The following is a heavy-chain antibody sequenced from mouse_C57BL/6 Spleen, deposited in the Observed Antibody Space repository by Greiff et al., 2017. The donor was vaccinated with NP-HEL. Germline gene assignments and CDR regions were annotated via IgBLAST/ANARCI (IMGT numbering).Heavy chain of an antibody. V-gene: IGHV5-6*01. CDR1: GFTFSSYG. CDR3: ARRGYDCFDY. J-gene: IGHJ2*01. D-gene: IGHD2-2*01. CDR2: ISSGGSYT. Sequence: EVKLVESGGDLVKPGGSLKLSCAASGFTFSSYGMSWVRQTPDKRLEWVATISSGGSYTYYPDSVKGRFTISRDNAKNTLYLQMSSLKSEDTAMYYCARRGYDCFDYWGQGTTLTVSS.